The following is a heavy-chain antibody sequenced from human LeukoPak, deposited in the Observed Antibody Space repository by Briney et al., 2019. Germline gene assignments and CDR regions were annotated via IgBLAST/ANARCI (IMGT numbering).Heavy chain of an antibody. CDR3: ARDDIVVVPAAPNYYYYGMDV. J-gene: IGHJ6*02. CDR1: GYTFTGYY. V-gene: IGHV1-2*02. Sequence: GASVKVSCKASGYTFTGYYMHWVRQAPGQGLEWMGWINPNSGGTNYAQKFQGRVTMTRDTSISTAYMELSRLRSDDTAVYYCARDDIVVVPAAPNYYYYGMDVWGQGTTVTVSS. CDR2: INPNSGGT. D-gene: IGHD2-2*01.